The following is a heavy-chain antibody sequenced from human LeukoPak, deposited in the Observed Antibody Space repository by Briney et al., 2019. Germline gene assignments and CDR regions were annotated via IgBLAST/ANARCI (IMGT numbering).Heavy chain of an antibody. D-gene: IGHD3-10*01. Sequence: SETLSLTCSVSAGSIPNSNYYWGWIRQPPGKGLEWIGSFYYSGSTNYNPSLKCRVTISVDTSKNQFSLKLSSVTAADTAVYYCVYYYGSGSVEYWGQGTLVTVS. J-gene: IGHJ4*02. CDR3: VYYYGSGSVEY. CDR1: AGSIPNSNYY. V-gene: IGHV4-39*01. CDR2: FYYSGST.